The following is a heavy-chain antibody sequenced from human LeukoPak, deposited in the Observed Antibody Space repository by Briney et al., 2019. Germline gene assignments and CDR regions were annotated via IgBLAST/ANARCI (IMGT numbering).Heavy chain of an antibody. CDR3: AREKNYYSVS. D-gene: IGHD1-7*01. CDR1: GYTFIGYY. Sequence: ASVKLSCTASGYTFIGYYIHWVRQAPGQGLEWMGWINTNNGDTNYAQKFQGSVTMTRDTSIGTAFMEMSRLRSEEMAVYYCAREKNYYSVSRGAGALVTVSS. J-gene: IGHJ4*02. V-gene: IGHV1-2*02. CDR2: INTNNGDT.